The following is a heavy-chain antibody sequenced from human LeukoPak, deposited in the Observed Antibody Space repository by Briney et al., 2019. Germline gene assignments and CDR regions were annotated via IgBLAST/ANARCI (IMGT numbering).Heavy chain of an antibody. CDR2: ISSSSSYI. CDR3: ARDPYGSGSYYVRSNFDY. CDR1: GFTFSSYS. D-gene: IGHD3-10*01. Sequence: PGGSLRLSCAASGFTFSSYSMNWVRQAPGKGLEWVSSISSSSSYIYYADSVKGRFTISRDNAKNSLYLQMNSLRAEDTAVYYCARDPYGSGSYYVRSNFDYWGQGTLVTVSS. J-gene: IGHJ4*02. V-gene: IGHV3-21*01.